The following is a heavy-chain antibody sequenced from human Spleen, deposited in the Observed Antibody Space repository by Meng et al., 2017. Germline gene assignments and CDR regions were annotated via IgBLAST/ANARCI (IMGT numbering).Heavy chain of an antibody. V-gene: IGHV4-34*01. Sequence: SETLSLTCAVYGGSFSGYYWTWIRQSPGKGLEWIGEINHSGSTNYNPSLKSRVTISVDTSKNQFSLKLTSVTAADTAVYYCARGLVNAPPQTNWFDPWGQGTLVTVSS. D-gene: IGHD1-14*01. CDR3: ARGLVNAPPQTNWFDP. CDR1: GGSFSGYY. CDR2: INHSGST. J-gene: IGHJ5*02.